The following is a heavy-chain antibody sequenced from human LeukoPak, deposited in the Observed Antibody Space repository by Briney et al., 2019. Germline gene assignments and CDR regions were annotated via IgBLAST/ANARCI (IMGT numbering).Heavy chain of an antibody. CDR1: GFXFRSYW. Sequence: GGSLRLSCAASGFXFRSYWIHWVRQAPGKGLVWVSHINSDGSNTDYADSVKGRFTISRDNAKNTLYLQMNSLRAEDTAVYYCASFPGLIPSWSQGTLVTVSS. D-gene: IGHD2-2*02. CDR2: INSDGSNT. V-gene: IGHV3-74*01. J-gene: IGHJ5*02. CDR3: ASFPGLIPS.